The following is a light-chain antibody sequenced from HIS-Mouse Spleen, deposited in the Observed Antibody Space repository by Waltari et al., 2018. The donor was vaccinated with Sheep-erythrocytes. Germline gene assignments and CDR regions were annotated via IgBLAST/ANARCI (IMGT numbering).Light chain of an antibody. Sequence: QSVLTQPPSASGTPGQRVTISCSGSSSNIGSNTVNWYQQLPGTAPQLLIYSNKQRPSGVPDRFSGSKSGTSASLAISGLQSEDEADYYCAAWDDSLNGYVFGTGTKVTVL. CDR2: SNK. CDR3: AAWDDSLNGYV. CDR1: SSNIGSNT. J-gene: IGLJ1*01. V-gene: IGLV1-44*01.